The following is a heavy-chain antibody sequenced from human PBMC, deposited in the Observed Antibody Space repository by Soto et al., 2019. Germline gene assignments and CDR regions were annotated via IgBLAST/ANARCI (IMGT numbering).Heavy chain of an antibody. V-gene: IGHV4-59*01. CDR2: IYYRGST. CDR3: ARIYCSGGSCYGRPNRVAP. CDR1: GGSISNYY. Sequence: QVQLQESGPGLVKPSETLSLTCTVSGGSISNYYWSWIRQSPGKGLEWIGYIYYRGSTNYNPSLNTLLPISLNTSKNPFSLKLSSVTAAETAVDCCARIYCSGGSCYGRPNRVAPWGQGALVTVSS. J-gene: IGHJ5*02. D-gene: IGHD2-15*01.